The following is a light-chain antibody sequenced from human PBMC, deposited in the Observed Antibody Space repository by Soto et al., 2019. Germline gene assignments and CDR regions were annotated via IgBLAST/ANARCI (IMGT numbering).Light chain of an antibody. CDR3: QQYGSPPPVT. CDR1: QSVSISS. V-gene: IGKV3-20*01. CDR2: GTS. Sequence: EIVLTQSPGTLSLSPVERATLSCRASQSVSISSLAWYQQKPGQAPRLLNYGTSSRATGIPDRFSGSGSGTDFTLTITRLEPEDFAVYYCQQYGSPPPVTFGPGTKVDIK. J-gene: IGKJ3*01.